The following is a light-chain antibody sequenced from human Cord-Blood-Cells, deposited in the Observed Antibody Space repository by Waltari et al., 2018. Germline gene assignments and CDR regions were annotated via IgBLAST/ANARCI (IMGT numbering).Light chain of an antibody. Sequence: QSALTHPASVSGSPGQSITIPCPGTSSDVGSYNLVPWYQQHPGKAPKLMIYEGSKRPSGVSNRFSGSKSGNTPSLTISGLQAEDEADYYCCSYAGSSTWVFGGGTKLTVL. CDR3: CSYAGSSTWV. CDR1: SSDVGSYNL. V-gene: IGLV2-23*01. J-gene: IGLJ3*02. CDR2: EGS.